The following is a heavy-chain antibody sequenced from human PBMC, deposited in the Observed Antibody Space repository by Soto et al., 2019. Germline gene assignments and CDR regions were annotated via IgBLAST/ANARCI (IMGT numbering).Heavy chain of an antibody. CDR2: TSTYNENM. J-gene: IGHJ4*02. CDR1: GSTFTSNG. V-gene: IGHV1-18*04. Sequence: GVSVKVSCKVSGSTFTSNGIGWVRQAPGQGLEGLGWTSTYNENMDYAPKLEDRLTMTTDRSTTTAYMELRNLESDDHALSFSGYVGGNSTGIYPFDLWGEGTPVTESS. CDR3: GYVGGNSTGIYPFDL. D-gene: IGHD2-8*02.